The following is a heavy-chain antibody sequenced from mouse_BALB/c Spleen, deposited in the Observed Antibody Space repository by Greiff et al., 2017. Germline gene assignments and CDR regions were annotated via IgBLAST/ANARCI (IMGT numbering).Heavy chain of an antibody. D-gene: IGHD2-1*01. CDR2: ISSGGST. J-gene: IGHJ3*01. CDR1: GFTFSSYA. CDR3: ARDGNYGFAY. V-gene: IGHV5-6-5*01. Sequence: EVQLQESGGGLVKPGGSLKLSCAASGFTFSSYAMSWVRQTPEKRLEWVASISSGGSTYYPDSVKGRFTISRDNARNILYLQMSSLRSEDTAMYYCARDGNYGFAYWGQGTLVTVSA.